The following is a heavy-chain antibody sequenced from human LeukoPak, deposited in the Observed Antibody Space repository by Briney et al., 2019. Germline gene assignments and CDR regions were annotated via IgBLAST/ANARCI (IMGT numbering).Heavy chain of an antibody. CDR3: ARDRITMVRGARSYYYYYMDV. J-gene: IGHJ6*03. CDR2: IYSGGST. CDR1: AFTFSSNY. Sequence: GGSLRLSCAASAFTFSSNYMSWVRQAQRKGLEWVSVIYSGGSTYYADCVKGRFTISRDNSKNTLYLQMNSLRAEDTAVYYCARDRITMVRGARSYYYYYMDVWGKGTTVTVS. D-gene: IGHD3-10*01. V-gene: IGHV3-53*01.